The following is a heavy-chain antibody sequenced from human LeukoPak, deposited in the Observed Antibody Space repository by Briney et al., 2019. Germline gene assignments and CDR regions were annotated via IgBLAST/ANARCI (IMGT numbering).Heavy chain of an antibody. V-gene: IGHV3-23*01. J-gene: IGHJ4*02. D-gene: IGHD2-21*01. CDR3: AKTLGRVDPFDY. CDR1: GFTFSRSA. CDR2: FSGSGSNT. Sequence: GGSLRLSCAASGFTFSRSAMSWVRQAPGKGLEWVSTFSGSGSNTYYADSVKGRFTISRDNSKNTLYLQMNSLRAEDTAVYYCAKTLGRVDPFDYSGQGTLVSVPS.